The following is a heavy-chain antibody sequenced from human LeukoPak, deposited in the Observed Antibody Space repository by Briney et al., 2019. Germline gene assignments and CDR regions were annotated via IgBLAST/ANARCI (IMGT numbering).Heavy chain of an antibody. D-gene: IGHD1-26*01. J-gene: IGHJ4*02. V-gene: IGHV4-39*07. Sequence: SETLSLTCTVSGGPISSTNYYWGWIRQPPGKGLEWIGEINHSGSTNYNPSLKSRVTISVDTSKNQFSLKLSSVTAADTAVYYCARGGKSYYRPVQSPTHWGQGTLVTVSS. CDR3: ARGGKSYYRPVQSPTH. CDR2: INHSGST. CDR1: GGPISSTNYY.